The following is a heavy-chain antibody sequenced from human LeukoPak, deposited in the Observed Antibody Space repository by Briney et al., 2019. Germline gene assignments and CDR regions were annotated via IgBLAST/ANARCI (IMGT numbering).Heavy chain of an antibody. CDR3: ARDMKGNLDY. V-gene: IGHV3-7*01. J-gene: IGHJ4*02. CDR1: GFTFSNTW. D-gene: IGHD3-16*01. CDR2: INQDGGTR. Sequence: PGGSLRLSCAASGFTFSNTWMAWVRQGPGKGLDWVANINQDGGTRQYADSVRGRFTISRDNAKNSLYLEMNSLRAEDTGLYHCARDMKGNLDYWGQGTLVTVSS.